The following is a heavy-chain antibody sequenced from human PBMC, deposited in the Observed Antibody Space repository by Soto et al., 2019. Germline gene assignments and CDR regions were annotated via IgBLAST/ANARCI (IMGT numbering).Heavy chain of an antibody. V-gene: IGHV3-33*01. J-gene: IGHJ4*02. CDR3: ARSALYGVGRYCSGGSCYPHFDY. D-gene: IGHD2-15*01. CDR2: IWYDGSNK. Sequence: QVQLVESGGGVVQPGRSLRLSCAASGFTFSSYGMHWVRQAPGKGLEWVAVIWYDGSNKYYADSVKGRFTISRDNSKNTLYLQMNSLRAEDTAVYYCARSALYGVGRYCSGGSCYPHFDYWGQGTLVTVSS. CDR1: GFTFSSYG.